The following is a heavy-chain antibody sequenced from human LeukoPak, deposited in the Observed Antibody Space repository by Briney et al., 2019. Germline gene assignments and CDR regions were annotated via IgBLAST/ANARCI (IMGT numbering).Heavy chain of an antibody. Sequence: PGGSLRLSCAASGFTFSSYAMHWVRQAPGKGLEYVSAISSNGGSTYYANSVKGRFTISRDNSKNTLYLQMGSLRAEDMAVYYCARARSIAARLGQPGEPNYYYYYMDVWGKGTTVTVSS. J-gene: IGHJ6*03. CDR3: ARARSIAARLGQPGEPNYYYYYMDV. CDR1: GFTFSSYA. V-gene: IGHV3-64*01. D-gene: IGHD6-6*01. CDR2: ISSNGGST.